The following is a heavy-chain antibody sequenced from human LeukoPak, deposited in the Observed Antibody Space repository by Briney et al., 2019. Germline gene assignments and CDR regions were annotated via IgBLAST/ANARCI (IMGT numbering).Heavy chain of an antibody. CDR3: AKPLGQWYSSSSLINYYYYYMDV. V-gene: IGHV3-23*01. CDR1: GFTFSSYA. D-gene: IGHD6-6*01. Sequence: GGSLRLSCAAPGFTFSSYAMSWVRQAPGKGLEWVSAISGSGGNTYFADSVKDRFTISRDNSKNTLYLQMNSLRAEDTAVYYCAKPLGQWYSSSSLINYYYYYMDVWGKGTTVTVSS. J-gene: IGHJ6*03. CDR2: ISGSGGNT.